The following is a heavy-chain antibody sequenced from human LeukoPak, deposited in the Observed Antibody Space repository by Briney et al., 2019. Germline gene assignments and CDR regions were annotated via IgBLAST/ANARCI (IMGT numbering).Heavy chain of an antibody. CDR1: GXSISGSSYY. CDR2: IYYSRST. J-gene: IGHJ4*02. CDR3: ARHADSGFGQLAFDY. Sequence: SETLSLTCSVSGXSISGSSYYWGWIRQPPGKGLEWIGSIYYSRSTYYNPSLKIRVTISVDTSKNQFSLKLSSVTAADTAVYYCARHADSGFGQLAFDYWGQGTLVTVSS. V-gene: IGHV4-39*01. D-gene: IGHD3-10*01.